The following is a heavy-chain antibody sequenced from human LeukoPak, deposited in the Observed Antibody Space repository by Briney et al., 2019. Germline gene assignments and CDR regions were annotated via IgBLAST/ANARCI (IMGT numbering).Heavy chain of an antibody. D-gene: IGHD3-3*01. Sequence: PSQTLSLTCTVSGGSISSGDYYWSWIRQPPGKGLEWIGYIYYSGSTNYNPSLKSRVTISVDTSKNQFSLKLSSVTAADTAVYYCARVGWERITIFGGGVYFDYWGQGTLVTVSS. V-gene: IGHV4-30-4*01. CDR3: ARVGWERITIFGGGVYFDY. CDR1: GGSISSGDYY. CDR2: IYYSGST. J-gene: IGHJ4*02.